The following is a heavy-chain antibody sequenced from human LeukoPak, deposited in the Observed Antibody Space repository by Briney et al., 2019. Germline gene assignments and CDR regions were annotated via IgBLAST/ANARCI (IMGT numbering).Heavy chain of an antibody. CDR3: ARDAPMITFGGVIAPDY. CDR2: INPNSGGT. CDR1: GYTFTGYY. D-gene: IGHD3-16*02. V-gene: IGHV1-2*02. J-gene: IGHJ4*02. Sequence: ASVKVSCKASGYTFTGYYMHWVRQAPGQGLEWMGWINPNSGGTNYVQKFQGRVTMTRDTSISTAYMELSRLRSDDTAVYYCARDAPMITFGGVIAPDYWGQGTLVTVSS.